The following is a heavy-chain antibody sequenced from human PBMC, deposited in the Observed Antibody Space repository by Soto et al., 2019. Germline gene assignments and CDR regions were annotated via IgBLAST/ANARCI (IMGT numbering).Heavy chain of an antibody. J-gene: IGHJ4*02. CDR1: GGTFRNYP. CDR2: IFPLTDIP. Sequence: QVQLVQSGTEVKKPGSSVKVSCKASGGTFRNYPINWVRQAPGQGLEWMGSIFPLTDIPDYAKNFQARLPISADKSTSTAYMELSSLTSDDTAMYFCARGPLVVLNYFESWGQGTLVTVSS. V-gene: IGHV1-69*02. CDR3: ARGPLVVLNYFES.